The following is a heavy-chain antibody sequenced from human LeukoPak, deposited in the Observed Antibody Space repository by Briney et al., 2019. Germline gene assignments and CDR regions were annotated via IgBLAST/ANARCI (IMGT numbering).Heavy chain of an antibody. J-gene: IGHJ4*02. D-gene: IGHD5-24*01. Sequence: SETLPLTCTVSGGSINNYYWSWIRQPPGKGLEWIGYISYSGSTDYNPSLKSRVTMSVDTSKNQFSLKLKSVTPADTAIYYCTRDRRDGYNYVDVWGQGTLVTVSS. V-gene: IGHV4-59*01. CDR3: TRDRRDGYNYVDV. CDR1: GGSINNYY. CDR2: ISYSGST.